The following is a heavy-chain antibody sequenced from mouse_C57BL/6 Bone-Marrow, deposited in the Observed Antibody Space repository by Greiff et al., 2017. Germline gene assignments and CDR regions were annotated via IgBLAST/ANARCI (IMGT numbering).Heavy chain of an antibody. CDR3: GFYGYDGGFAY. CDR1: GYTFTDYY. D-gene: IGHD2-2*01. J-gene: IGHJ3*01. Sequence: QVQLKQSGAELVRPGASVKLSCKASGYTFTDYYINWVKQRPGQGLEWIARIYPGSGNTYYNEKFKGKATLTAEKSSSTAYMQLSSLTSEDSAVYFCGFYGYDGGFAYWGQGTLVTVSA. CDR2: IYPGSGNT. V-gene: IGHV1-76*01.